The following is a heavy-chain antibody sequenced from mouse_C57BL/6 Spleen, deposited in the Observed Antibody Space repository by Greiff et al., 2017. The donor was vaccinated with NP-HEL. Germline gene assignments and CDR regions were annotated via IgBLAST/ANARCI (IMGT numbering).Heavy chain of an antibody. J-gene: IGHJ4*01. CDR2: ISSGSSTI. CDR1: GFTFSDYG. Sequence: EVNVVESGGGLVKPGGSLKLSCAASGFTFSDYGMHWVRQAPEKGLEWVAYISSGSSTIYYADTVKGRFTISRDNAKNTLFLQMTSLRSEDTAMYYCARRWGKGENAMDYWGQGTSVTVSS. V-gene: IGHV5-17*01. CDR3: ARRWGKGENAMDY. D-gene: IGHD1-1*02.